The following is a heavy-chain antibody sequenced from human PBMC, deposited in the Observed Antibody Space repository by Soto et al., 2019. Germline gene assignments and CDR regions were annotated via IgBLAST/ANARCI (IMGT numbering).Heavy chain of an antibody. CDR1: GASISRGAYY. D-gene: IGHD3-9*01. CDR3: ARARQYYDCEHDP. Sequence: QVQLQESGPGLVKPSQTLALTCTVSGASISRGAYYWPWSRQHPGTGLEWIGYISNSERTYYNPSLKSGFTTSVDTSEHQFSLELTAVTASDTTIYYCARARQYYDCEHDPWGQGNLVSVSS. CDR2: ISNSERT. V-gene: IGHV4-31*03. J-gene: IGHJ5*02.